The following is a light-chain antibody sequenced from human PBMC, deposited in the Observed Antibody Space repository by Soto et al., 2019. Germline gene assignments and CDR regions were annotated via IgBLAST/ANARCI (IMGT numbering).Light chain of an antibody. CDR3: GADHGSGSNFVVV. CDR1: SGYSNYK. V-gene: IGLV9-49*01. Sequence: QSVLTQPPSASASLGASVTLTCTLSSGYSNYKVDWHQQRPGKGPRFVMRVGTGGIVGSKGDGIPDRFSVLGSGLNRYLTIKNIQEEDESDYHCGADHGSGSNFVVVFGGWTKLTVL. CDR2: VGTGGIVG. J-gene: IGLJ2*01.